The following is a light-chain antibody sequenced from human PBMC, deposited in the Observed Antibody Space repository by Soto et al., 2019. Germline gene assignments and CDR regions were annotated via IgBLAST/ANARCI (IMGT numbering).Light chain of an antibody. CDR2: GAS. CDR1: QSVDSNY. Sequence: EIVLTQSPGTLSLSPGEEATLSCRASQSVDSNYLAWYQQNPGQTPRLIIYGASGRADGIPHRFSGSGFGTDFALTIIKVEPEDFAVYYCQQYGSPRSVTLGQGTRLDI. CDR3: QQYGSPRSVT. V-gene: IGKV3-20*01. J-gene: IGKJ5*01.